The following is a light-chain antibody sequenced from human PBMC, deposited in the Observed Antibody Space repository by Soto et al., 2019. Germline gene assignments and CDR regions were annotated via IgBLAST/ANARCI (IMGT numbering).Light chain of an antibody. Sequence: VVTESRSTWSLSQGKKDILSCRASQSVAGSLAWYQQKPGQAPRLLIYDISTSAAAIPATFSGSGSGTGFTLTFISLEADDLPLYTSQQGSKRIRFGQGTRLEI. CDR3: QQGSKRIR. V-gene: IGKV3-11*01. J-gene: IGKJ5*01. CDR2: DIS. CDR1: QSVAGS.